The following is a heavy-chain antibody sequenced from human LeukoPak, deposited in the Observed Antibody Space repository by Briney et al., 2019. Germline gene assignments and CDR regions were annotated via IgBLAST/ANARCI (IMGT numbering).Heavy chain of an antibody. D-gene: IGHD2-2*01. V-gene: IGHV3-7*05. Sequence: GGSLRLSCAASVFTFRNFWMSSVRQAPGKGLECVVSIKQDQSDQYCVGPVQCQFTISRDNAKKSLCLQINSLRAEDTAVYHCARDNRDIAVVPAAMGDYYYYGMDVWGQGTTVTVSS. CDR2: IKQDQSDQ. CDR3: ARDNRDIAVVPAAMGDYYYYGMDV. J-gene: IGHJ6*02. CDR1: VFTFRNFW.